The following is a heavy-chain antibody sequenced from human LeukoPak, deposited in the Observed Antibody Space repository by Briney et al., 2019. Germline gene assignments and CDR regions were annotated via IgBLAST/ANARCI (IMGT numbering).Heavy chain of an antibody. Sequence: SETLSLTCTLSGGSFSSYYWGWIRQPPGKGLEWIGSIYYSGSTYYNPSLKSRVTISVDTSKNQFSLKLSSVTAADTAVYYCASRIAAAGPEDYWGQGTLVTVSS. CDR1: GGSFSSYY. V-gene: IGHV4-39*07. D-gene: IGHD6-13*01. CDR2: IYYSGST. J-gene: IGHJ4*02. CDR3: ASRIAAAGPEDY.